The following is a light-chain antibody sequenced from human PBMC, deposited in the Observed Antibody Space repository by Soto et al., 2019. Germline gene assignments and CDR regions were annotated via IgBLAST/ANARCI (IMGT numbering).Light chain of an antibody. CDR2: DNN. Sequence: QSVLTQPPSVSGAPGQRVTISCTGTSSNIGPGYDVHWYQHLPGRVPKLLMYDNNNRPSGVPDRFSGSRSGTSASLAITGXXXXXXXXYYCQSYDSSLRVVVFGGGTKLTVL. J-gene: IGLJ3*02. CDR3: QSYDSSLRVVV. V-gene: IGLV1-40*01. CDR1: SSNIGPGYD.